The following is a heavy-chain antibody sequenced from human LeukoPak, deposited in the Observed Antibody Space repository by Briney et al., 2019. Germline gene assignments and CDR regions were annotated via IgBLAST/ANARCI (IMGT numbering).Heavy chain of an antibody. Sequence: GRSLRLSCAASGFTFRIHAILWVRQAPGKTLDWVALISHDDRNKYYADSVKGRFTISRDSSKNALYLQMNSLRAEDTAVYYCARDYHCSGGRCYDDAFDIWGQGTMVTVSS. CDR2: ISHDDRNK. CDR3: ARDYHCSGGRCYDDAFDI. J-gene: IGHJ3*02. V-gene: IGHV3-30*01. CDR1: GFTFRIHA. D-gene: IGHD2-15*01.